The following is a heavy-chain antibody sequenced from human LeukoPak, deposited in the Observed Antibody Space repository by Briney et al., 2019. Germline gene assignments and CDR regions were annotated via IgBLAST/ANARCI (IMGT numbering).Heavy chain of an antibody. CDR2: INSDGSST. J-gene: IGHJ6*02. CDR3: ARVRSGSSAGNYGMDV. D-gene: IGHD1-26*01. Sequence: GGSLRLSCAASGFTFSNYWMHWVRQAPGMGLVWVSRINSDGSSTTYADSVRGRFTISRDNAKNTLYVQMNSLRAEDTAVYYCARVRSGSSAGNYGMDVWGQGTTVTVSS. V-gene: IGHV3-74*01. CDR1: GFTFSNYW.